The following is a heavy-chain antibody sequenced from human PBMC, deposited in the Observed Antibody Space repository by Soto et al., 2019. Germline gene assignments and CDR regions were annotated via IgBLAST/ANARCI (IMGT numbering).Heavy chain of an antibody. CDR3: ARHWSGVYATNIHALKEL. J-gene: IGHJ4*02. Sequence: SETLSLTCTVSGGSISSSSYYWGWIRQPPGKGLEWIGSIYYSGSTYYNPSLKSRVTISVDTSKNQFSLKLSSVTAADTAVYYCARHWSGVYATNIHALKELWGQGTLVTVSS. D-gene: IGHD2-8*01. CDR2: IYYSGST. V-gene: IGHV4-39*01. CDR1: GGSISSSSYY.